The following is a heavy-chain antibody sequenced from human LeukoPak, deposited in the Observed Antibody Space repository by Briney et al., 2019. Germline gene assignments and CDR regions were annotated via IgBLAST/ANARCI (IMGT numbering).Heavy chain of an antibody. CDR1: GFTFSSYE. J-gene: IGHJ4*02. D-gene: IGHD2-21*01. CDR2: ISSSGTTI. CDR3: CGASFDY. Sequence: GGSPRLSCAASGFTFSSYEMNWVRQAPGKGLEWISYISSSGTTIYYADSVKGRFTISRDNAKNSLYLQMNSLRAEDTAVYYCCGASFDYWGQGTLVTVSS. V-gene: IGHV3-48*03.